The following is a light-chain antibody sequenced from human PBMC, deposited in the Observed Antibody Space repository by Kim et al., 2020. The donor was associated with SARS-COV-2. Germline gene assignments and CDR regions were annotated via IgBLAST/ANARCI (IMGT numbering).Light chain of an antibody. CDR1: QGLVHSDGNTY. Sequence: DAVLTQSPLSLPVTLGQAASISCRSTQGLVHSDGNTYLNWFHQRPGQSPGRLIYQVSNRDSGVPDRFSGSGSGTDFTLKISRVEAEDVGDYYCMQGTHWPPGVFTFGGGTKVDIK. CDR2: QVS. J-gene: IGKJ4*01. V-gene: IGKV2-30*02. CDR3: MQGTHWPPGVFT.